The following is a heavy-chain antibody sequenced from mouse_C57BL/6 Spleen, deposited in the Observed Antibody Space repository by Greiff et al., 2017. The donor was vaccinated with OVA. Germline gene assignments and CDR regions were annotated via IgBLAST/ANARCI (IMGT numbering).Heavy chain of an antibody. CDR3: ARAANWDVGDY. Sequence: QVQLQQPGAELVKPGASVKLSCKASGYTFTSYWMHWVKQRPGQGLEWIGMIHPNSGSTNYNEKFKSKATLTVDKSSSTAYMKLSSLTSEDAAVYYGARAANWDVGDYWGQGTTLTVSS. V-gene: IGHV1-64*01. CDR2: IHPNSGST. D-gene: IGHD4-1*01. J-gene: IGHJ2*01. CDR1: GYTFTSYW.